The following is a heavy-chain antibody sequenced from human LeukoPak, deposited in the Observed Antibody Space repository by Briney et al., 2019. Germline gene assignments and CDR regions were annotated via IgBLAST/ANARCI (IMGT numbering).Heavy chain of an antibody. D-gene: IGHD3-22*01. CDR1: GYAFSRFS. Sequence: ASVKVSCKASGYAFSRFSFTWLRQAPGHGLEWLGWISPHTGNTSYSEKFQGRVTMTRDPSTNTAYMELRSLKSDDTAVYYCANPSSGWHDAFDMWGQGTMVIVSS. J-gene: IGHJ3*02. CDR2: ISPHTGNT. CDR3: ANPSSGWHDAFDM. V-gene: IGHV1-18*01.